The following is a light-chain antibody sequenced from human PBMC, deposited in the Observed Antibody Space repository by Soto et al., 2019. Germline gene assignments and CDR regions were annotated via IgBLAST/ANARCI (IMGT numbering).Light chain of an antibody. CDR3: ETWDSDTRV. V-gene: IGLV4-60*03. CDR1: SGHSSYI. J-gene: IGLJ3*02. Sequence: QLVLTQASSASASLGSSVKFTCTLSSGHSSYIIAWHQQQPGKAPRYLMKLERSGSYNRGNGIPDRFSGSSSGADRYLTISNLQSEDEADYYCETWDSDTRVFGGGTK. CDR2: LERSGSY.